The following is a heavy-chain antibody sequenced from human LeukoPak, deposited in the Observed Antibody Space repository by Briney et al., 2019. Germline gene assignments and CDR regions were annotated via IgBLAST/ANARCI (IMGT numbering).Heavy chain of an antibody. CDR3: AKALGGIFGVVFVL. CDR1: GGSISSGDYY. J-gene: IGHJ4*02. D-gene: IGHD3-3*01. Sequence: SETLSLTCTVSGGSISSGDYYWGWIRQPPGKGLEWIGYIYYSGSTYYNPSLKSRVTISVGTSKNQFSLKLSSVTAADTAVYYCAKALGGIFGVVFVLWGQGTLVTVSS. V-gene: IGHV4-30-4*08. CDR2: IYYSGST.